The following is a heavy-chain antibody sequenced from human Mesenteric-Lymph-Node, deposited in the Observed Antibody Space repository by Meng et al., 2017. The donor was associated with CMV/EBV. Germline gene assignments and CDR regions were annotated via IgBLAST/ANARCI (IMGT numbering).Heavy chain of an antibody. CDR2: IYYSGST. CDR3: ARAGYSSSWYPLSYYYYYGMDV. V-gene: IGHV4-39*07. D-gene: IGHD6-13*01. J-gene: IGHJ6*02. Sequence: GSLRLSCTVSGGSISSSSYYWGWIRQPPGKGLEWIGSIYYSGSTYYNPSLKSRVTISVDTSKNQFSLKLSSVTAADTAVYYCARAGYSSSWYPLSYYYYYGMDVWGQGTTVTVSS. CDR1: GGSISSSSYY.